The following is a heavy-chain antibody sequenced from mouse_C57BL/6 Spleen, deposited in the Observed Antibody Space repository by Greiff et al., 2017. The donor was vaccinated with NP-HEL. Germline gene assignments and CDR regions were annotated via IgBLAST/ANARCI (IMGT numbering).Heavy chain of an antibody. CDR1: GYTFTDYY. D-gene: IGHD2-4*01. Sequence: EVQLQQSGPVLVKPGASVKMSCKASGYTFTDYYMNWVKQSHGKSLEWIGVINPYNGGTSYNQKFKGKATLTVDKSSSTAYMELNSLTSEDSAVYYCARDDDDDAYFDYWGQGTTLTVSS. CDR2: INPYNGGT. V-gene: IGHV1-19*01. J-gene: IGHJ2*01. CDR3: ARDDDDDAYFDY.